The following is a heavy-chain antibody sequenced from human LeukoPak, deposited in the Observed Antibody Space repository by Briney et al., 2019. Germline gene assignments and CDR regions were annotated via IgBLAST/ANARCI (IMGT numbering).Heavy chain of an antibody. D-gene: IGHD6-25*01. V-gene: IGHV1-2*02. Sequence: ASVKVSCKPSGYSFTAHHIHWMRQAPGQGLEWVGWIVLRSGDTNYAQRFQGRVTMTRDTSISTVYMELSGLTSDDTAVYYCAVSIQAASIPAFDYWGQGAPVTVSS. CDR1: GYSFTAHH. CDR3: AVSIQAASIPAFDY. CDR2: IVLRSGDT. J-gene: IGHJ4*02.